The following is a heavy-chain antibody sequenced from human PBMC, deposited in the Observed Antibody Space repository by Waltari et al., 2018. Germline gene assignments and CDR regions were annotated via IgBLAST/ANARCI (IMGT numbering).Heavy chain of an antibody. CDR3: ARNTVIRQTFRLSDFDS. Sequence: EVQLLESGGDLVQPGGSLRLSCAASGFTFSDYAMNWVRQAPGEGWEWVSGLGGVGGATDYASSVKVRFTISRDNSKNTLYLQMSSLRAADTAIYDWARNTVIRQTFRLSDFDSWGQGTLVTVSS. CDR2: LGGVGGAT. V-gene: IGHV3-23*01. D-gene: IGHD4-17*01. J-gene: IGHJ4*02. CDR1: GFTFSDYA.